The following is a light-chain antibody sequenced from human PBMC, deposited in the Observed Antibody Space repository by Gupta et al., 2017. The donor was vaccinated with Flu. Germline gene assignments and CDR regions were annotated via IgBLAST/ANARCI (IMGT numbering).Light chain of an antibody. V-gene: IGLV3-25*03. CDR2: KDS. Sequence: SYELTQPPSVSVSPGQTARITCSGDELTKQYAYWYQQKPGQAPVLVIYKDSERPSGIPERFSGSSSGTTVTLTISGVQAEDEADYYCQSADSSGTYFWVFGGGTKLTVL. CDR3: QSADSSGTYFWV. CDR1: ELTKQY. J-gene: IGLJ3*02.